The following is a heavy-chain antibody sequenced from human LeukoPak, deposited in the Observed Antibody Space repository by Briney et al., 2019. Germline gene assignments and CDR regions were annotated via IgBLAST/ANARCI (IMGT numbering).Heavy chain of an antibody. Sequence: SSETLSLTCTVSGGSINSGGYSWSWIRQPRGKGLEWMGYIYHSGSTYYNPSLKSRVTMSVDRSKNHFSLKLNSVTAADTAVYYCARGYGTFDFWGQGILVTVSS. V-gene: IGHV4-30-2*01. D-gene: IGHD5-18*01. CDR1: GGSINSGGYS. J-gene: IGHJ4*02. CDR2: IYHSGST. CDR3: ARGYGTFDF.